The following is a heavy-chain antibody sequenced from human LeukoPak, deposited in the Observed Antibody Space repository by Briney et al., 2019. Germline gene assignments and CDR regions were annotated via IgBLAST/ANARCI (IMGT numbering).Heavy chain of an antibody. Sequence: GASVKVSCKVSGYTLTELSMHWVRQAPGKGLEWMGGFDPEDGETIYAQKFQGRVTMTEDTSTDTAYMELSSLRSEDTAVYYCAKSLAVAGYYHGMDVWGQGTTVTVSS. D-gene: IGHD6-19*01. J-gene: IGHJ6*02. CDR2: FDPEDGET. V-gene: IGHV1-24*01. CDR3: AKSLAVAGYYHGMDV. CDR1: GYTLTELS.